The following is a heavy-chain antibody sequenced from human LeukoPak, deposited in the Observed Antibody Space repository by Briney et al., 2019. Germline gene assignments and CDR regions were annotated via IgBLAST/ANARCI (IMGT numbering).Heavy chain of an antibody. J-gene: IGHJ4*02. CDR2: MSGSGGST. CDR1: GVTFTTYA. CDR3: AKGPVKYYDILTGNFDY. Sequence: GGSLRLSCAASGVTFTTYAMSWVRQAPGKGLEWVSTMSGSGGSTYYADSVKGRFTISRDNSKNTLDLQMNSLRAEDTAIYYCAKGPVKYYDILTGNFDYWGQGTLVTVSS. V-gene: IGHV3-23*01. D-gene: IGHD3-9*01.